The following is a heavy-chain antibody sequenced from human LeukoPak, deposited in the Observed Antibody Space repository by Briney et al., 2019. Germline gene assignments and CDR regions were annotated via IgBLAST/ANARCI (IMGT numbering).Heavy chain of an antibody. D-gene: IGHD3-3*01. CDR3: ARGTLYYDFWSGHDGFDY. V-gene: IGHV3-30-3*01. CDR2: ISYDGSNK. Sequence: GGSLRLSCAASGFTFSSYAMHWVRQAPGKGLEWVAVISYDGSNKYYADSVKGRFTISRDNSKNTLYLQMNSLRAEDTAVYYCARGTLYYDFWSGHDGFDYWGQGTLVTVSS. J-gene: IGHJ4*02. CDR1: GFTFSSYA.